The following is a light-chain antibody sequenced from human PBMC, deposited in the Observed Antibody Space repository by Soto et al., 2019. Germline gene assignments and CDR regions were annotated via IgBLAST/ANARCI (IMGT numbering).Light chain of an antibody. Sequence: DILLTQSPSSLSASVGERATITCRASQSISSYLNWYQQKPGKAPKLLIYDASNLETGVPSRFSGSGSGTDFTFTISSLQPEDFATYYCQQLNSFPWTFGGGTKVDI. CDR1: QSISSY. V-gene: IGKV1-33*01. CDR2: DAS. J-gene: IGKJ4*02. CDR3: QQLNSFPWT.